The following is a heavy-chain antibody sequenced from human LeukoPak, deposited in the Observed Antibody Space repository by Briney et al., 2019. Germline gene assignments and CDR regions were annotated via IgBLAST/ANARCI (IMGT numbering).Heavy chain of an antibody. Sequence: GGSLRLSCAASGFTFSDYYMSWIRQAPGKGLEWVSYISSSGSTIYYADSVKGRFTISRDDAKNSLYLQMNSLRAEDTAVYYCARDRSSSWFDYWGQGTLVTVSS. V-gene: IGHV3-11*01. D-gene: IGHD6-13*01. CDR1: GFTFSDYY. J-gene: IGHJ4*02. CDR2: ISSSGSTI. CDR3: ARDRSSSWFDY.